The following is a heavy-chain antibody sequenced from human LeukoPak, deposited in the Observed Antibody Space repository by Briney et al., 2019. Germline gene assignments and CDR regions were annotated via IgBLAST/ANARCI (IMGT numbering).Heavy chain of an antibody. Sequence: GGSLRLSCAASGFTFSSYSMNWVRQAPGKGLEWVSAISGSGGSTYYADSVKGRFTISRDNSKNTLYLQMNSLRAEDTAVYYCAKSPSITIFGVVTYIDYWGQGTLVTVSS. CDR2: ISGSGGST. D-gene: IGHD3-3*01. CDR3: AKSPSITIFGVVTYIDY. J-gene: IGHJ4*02. CDR1: GFTFSSYS. V-gene: IGHV3-23*01.